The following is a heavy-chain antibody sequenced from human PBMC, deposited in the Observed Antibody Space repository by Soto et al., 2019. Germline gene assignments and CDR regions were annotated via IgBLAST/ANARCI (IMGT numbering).Heavy chain of an antibody. Sequence: ESGGGLVQPGGSLRLSCAASGFTFGSYAMSWVRQAPGTGLEWVSLISGTGDSSEYANSVKGRFTISRDYSKTTVFLQMNSLRAEDTAVYFCAKDNGNYGSGSFSHWGQGTLVTVSS. CDR1: GFTFGSYA. CDR3: AKDNGNYGSGSFSH. CDR2: ISGTGDSS. J-gene: IGHJ4*02. D-gene: IGHD3-10*01. V-gene: IGHV3-23*01.